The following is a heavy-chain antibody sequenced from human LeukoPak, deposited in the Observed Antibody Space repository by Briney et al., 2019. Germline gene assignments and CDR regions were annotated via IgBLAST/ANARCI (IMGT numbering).Heavy chain of an antibody. D-gene: IGHD4-11*01. CDR1: GYTFTGYY. Sequence: GASVKVSCKASGYTFTGYYMHWVRQAPGQGLEWMGWINPNSGGTNYAQKFQGRVTMTRDTSTSTAYMELSRLRSDDTAVYYCARDAPYSNYQTIDYWGQGTLVTVSS. V-gene: IGHV1-2*02. CDR3: ARDAPYSNYQTIDY. J-gene: IGHJ4*02. CDR2: INPNSGGT.